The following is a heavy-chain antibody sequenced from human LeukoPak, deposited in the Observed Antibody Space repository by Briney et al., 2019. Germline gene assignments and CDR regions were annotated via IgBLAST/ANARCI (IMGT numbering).Heavy chain of an antibody. Sequence: GGSLRLSCAASGFTFSSYSMNWVRQAPGKGLEWVSSISSSSSYIYYADSVKGRFTISRDNAKNSLYLQMNSLRAEDTAVYYCAKDLEWFGELLGGGYFDYWGQGTLVTVSS. CDR3: AKDLEWFGELLGGGYFDY. CDR2: ISSSSSYI. V-gene: IGHV3-21*01. CDR1: GFTFSSYS. D-gene: IGHD3-10*01. J-gene: IGHJ4*02.